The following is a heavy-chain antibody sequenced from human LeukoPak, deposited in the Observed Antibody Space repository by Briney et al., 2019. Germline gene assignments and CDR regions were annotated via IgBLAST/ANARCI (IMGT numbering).Heavy chain of an antibody. CDR3: ARERGVSHPFDY. D-gene: IGHD2-21*01. J-gene: IGHJ4*02. Sequence: GGSLRLSCAASGFNFINTWMHWVRHAPGKGLVWVARIRNDGSGIIYADSVKGRFTISRDNARNTLYLQMNSLRAEDTAVYYCARERGVSHPFDYWGQGTLVTVSS. CDR1: GFNFINTW. CDR2: IRNDGSGI. V-gene: IGHV3-74*01.